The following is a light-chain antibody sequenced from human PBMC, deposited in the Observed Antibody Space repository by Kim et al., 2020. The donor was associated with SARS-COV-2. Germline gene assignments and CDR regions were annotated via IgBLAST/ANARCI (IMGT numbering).Light chain of an antibody. CDR1: SSDIGSYTS. CDR3: SSYTITNTVV. V-gene: IGLV2-14*03. CDR2: DVT. Sequence: GQSITISCTGTSSDIGSYTSVSWYQQHPGKAPKLTMYDVTKRPSGVSDRFSGSKSGNTASLTIFGLQAEDEADYYCSSYTITNTVVFGGGTKLTVL. J-gene: IGLJ2*01.